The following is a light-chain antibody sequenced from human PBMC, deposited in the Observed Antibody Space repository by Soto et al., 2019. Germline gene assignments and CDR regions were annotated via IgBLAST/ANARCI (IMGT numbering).Light chain of an antibody. CDR2: KAS. J-gene: IGKJ1*01. CDR3: QHYNSYSEA. CDR1: QSIDTW. Sequence: DIQMTQSPSTLSASVGDRVAITCRASQSIDTWLAWHQPQPGQVTKIMSAKASSLESGVPSRFSGSGAGTEFTLTISSLQPDDVATYYCQHYNSYSEAFGQGPKVDI. V-gene: IGKV1-5*03.